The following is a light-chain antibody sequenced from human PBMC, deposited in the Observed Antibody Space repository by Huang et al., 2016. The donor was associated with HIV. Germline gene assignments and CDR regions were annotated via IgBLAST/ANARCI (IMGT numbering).Light chain of an antibody. CDR2: RAS. V-gene: IGKV1-5*03. CDR3: LQYNTYSFT. Sequence: DIQMTQSPSTLSASVGDRVTITCRASQSISHWVAWYQQQPGSAPSLLSYRASILESGVPSRFTGSGSGTDFTLTITSLQPDDFATYYCLQYNTYSFTFGQGTRLDIK. J-gene: IGKJ2*01. CDR1: QSISHW.